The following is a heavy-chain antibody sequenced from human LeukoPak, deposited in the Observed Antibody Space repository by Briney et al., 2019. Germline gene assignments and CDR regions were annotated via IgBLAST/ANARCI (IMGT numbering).Heavy chain of an antibody. CDR2: IYISGRT. J-gene: IGHJ4*02. Sequence: PSQTLSLTCTVSGGSISIGSYYCSWIRQPAGKGLELIGRIYISGRTNYNPSLKRRVTISVDTSKNQFSLKLSSVTAADTAVYYCARVDYDFWSGYYMWGQGTLVTVSS. V-gene: IGHV4-61*02. CDR1: GGSISIGSYY. D-gene: IGHD3-3*01. CDR3: ARVDYDFWSGYYM.